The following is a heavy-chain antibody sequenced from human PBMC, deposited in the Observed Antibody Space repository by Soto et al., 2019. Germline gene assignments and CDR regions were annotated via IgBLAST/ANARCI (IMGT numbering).Heavy chain of an antibody. J-gene: IGHJ6*02. Sequence: EVQLLESGGGLVQPGGSLRLSCAASGFTFSSYAMSWVRQAPGKGLEWVSAISGSGDNTYYADSVKGRFTISRDNSKNARYVQMNSLTAEDTAVYYCAKGEGREGWCFDSSGYMRYYGMDVGGQGTTVTVSS. V-gene: IGHV3-23*01. CDR1: GFTFSSYA. D-gene: IGHD3-22*01. CDR2: ISGSGDNT. CDR3: AKGEGREGWCFDSSGYMRYYGMDV.